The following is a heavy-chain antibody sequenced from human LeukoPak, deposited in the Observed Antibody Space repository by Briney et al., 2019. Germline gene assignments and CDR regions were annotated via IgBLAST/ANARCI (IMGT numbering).Heavy chain of an antibody. CDR1: GFTFSSYA. CDR3: ARVGCLRTLGYCSSFTSIDY. D-gene: IGHD2-2*01. Sequence: GSLRLSCAASGFTFSSYAMHWVRQAPGKGLEYVSAISSNGGSTYYANSVKGRFTISRDNAKNSLYLQMNRLRAEDTAVYYCARVGCLRTLGYCSSFTSIDYWGRGTLVTVSS. CDR2: ISSNGGST. V-gene: IGHV3-64*01. J-gene: IGHJ4*02.